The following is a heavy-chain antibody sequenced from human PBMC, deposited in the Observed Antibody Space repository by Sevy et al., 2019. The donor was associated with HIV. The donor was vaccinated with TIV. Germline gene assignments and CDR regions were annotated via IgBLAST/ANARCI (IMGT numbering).Heavy chain of an antibody. CDR3: ANMGPVQDSAGSGSYYRLLRNYYMDL. CDR2: ISGSGGST. Sequence: GGSLRLSCAASGFTFSSYAMSWVRQAPGKGLEWVSAISGSGGSTYYADSVKGRFTISRDNSKNTLYLQMNSLRAEDTAVYYCANMGPVQDSAGSGSYYRLLRNYYMDLWGKGTTVTVS. J-gene: IGHJ6*03. CDR1: GFTFSSYA. D-gene: IGHD3-10*01. V-gene: IGHV3-23*01.